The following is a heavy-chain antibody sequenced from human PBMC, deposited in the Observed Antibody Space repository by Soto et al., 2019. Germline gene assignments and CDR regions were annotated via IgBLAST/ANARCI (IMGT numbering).Heavy chain of an antibody. D-gene: IGHD3-10*01. CDR3: ARGLAITMVRGIITRGLNWFAP. J-gene: IGHJ5*02. CDR1: GGSISSSSFF. Sequence: LSLTCTVSGGSISSSSFFWAWIRLPPGKGLEWIESIHYSGNTYYNPSLKSRVTMSVDTSKNQFSLNLSSVTAADTAMYYCARGLAITMVRGIITRGLNWFAPWGQGTLVTVSS. V-gene: IGHV4-39*01. CDR2: IHYSGNT.